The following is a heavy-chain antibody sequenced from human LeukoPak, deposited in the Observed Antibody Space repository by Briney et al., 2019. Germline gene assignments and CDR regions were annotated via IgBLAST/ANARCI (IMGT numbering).Heavy chain of an antibody. CDR3: AKNRIAAAGRGYYFDY. D-gene: IGHD6-13*01. CDR2: ISYDGSNK. CDR1: EFTFSSYG. J-gene: IGHJ4*02. Sequence: GGSLRLSCAASEFTFSSYGMHWVRQAPGKGLEWVAVISYDGSNKYYADSVKGRFTISRDNSKNTLYLQMNSLRAEDTAVYYCAKNRIAAAGRGYYFDYWGQGTLVTVSS. V-gene: IGHV3-30*18.